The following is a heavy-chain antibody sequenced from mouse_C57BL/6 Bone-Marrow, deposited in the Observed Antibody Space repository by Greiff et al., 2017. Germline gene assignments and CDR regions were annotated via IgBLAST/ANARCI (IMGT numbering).Heavy chain of an antibody. D-gene: IGHD2-12*01. V-gene: IGHV3-6*01. CDR3: AREGDSPYYFDY. CDR1: GYSITSGYY. J-gene: IGHJ2*01. Sequence: EVKLVESGPGLVKPSQSLSLTCSVTGYSITSGYYWNWIRQFPGNKLEWMGYISYDGSNNYNPSLKNRISITRDTSKNQFFLKLNSVTTEDTATYYCAREGDSPYYFDYWGKGTTLTVAS. CDR2: ISYDGSN.